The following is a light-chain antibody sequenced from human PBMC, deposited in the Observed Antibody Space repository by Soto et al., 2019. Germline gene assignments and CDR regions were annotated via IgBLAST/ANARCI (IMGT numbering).Light chain of an antibody. V-gene: IGLV2-8*01. CDR2: EVS. CDR1: SSDVGGYKY. CDR3: SSYAGSNNLGV. Sequence: QSVLTQPPSASGSPGQSVTISCTGTSSDVGGYKYVSWYQQHPGKAPKVMIYEVSKRPSGVPDRFSGSKSGNTASLTVSGLQAEDEDDYYCSSYAGSNNLGVFGGGTQLTVL. J-gene: IGLJ2*01.